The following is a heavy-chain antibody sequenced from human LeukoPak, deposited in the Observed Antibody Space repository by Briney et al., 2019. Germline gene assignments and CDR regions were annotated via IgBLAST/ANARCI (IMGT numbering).Heavy chain of an antibody. CDR3: ARDTWGYFDL. V-gene: IGHV3-7*04. CDR2: IKQGGSEK. D-gene: IGHD7-27*01. Sequence: PGGSLRLSCAASGFTFSSYWMSWVRQAPGKGLEWVANIKQGGSEKFYVDSVKGRFTISRDNAKKSLYLQMNSLRAGDTAVYYCARDTWGYFDLWGRGTQVTVSS. CDR1: GFTFSSYW. J-gene: IGHJ2*01.